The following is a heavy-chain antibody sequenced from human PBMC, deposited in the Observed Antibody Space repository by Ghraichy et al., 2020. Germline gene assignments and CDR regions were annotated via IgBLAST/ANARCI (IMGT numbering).Heavy chain of an antibody. CDR2: ISGSGGST. J-gene: IGHJ4*02. Sequence: LSLTCAASGFTFSSYAMSWVRQAPGKGLEWVSAISGSGGSTYYADSVKGRFTISRDNSKNTLYLQMNSLGAEDTAVYYCAKDYGDYYWGHTGLFDYWGQGTLVTVSS. CDR1: GFTFSSYA. CDR3: AKDYGDYYWGHTGLFDY. D-gene: IGHD4-17*01. V-gene: IGHV3-23*01.